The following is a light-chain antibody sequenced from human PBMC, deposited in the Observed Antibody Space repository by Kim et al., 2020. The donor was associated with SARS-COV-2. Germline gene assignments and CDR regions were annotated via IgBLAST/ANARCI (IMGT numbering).Light chain of an antibody. CDR2: QDS. CDR1: KLGDKY. J-gene: IGLJ3*02. Sequence: SYELTQPPSVSVSPGQTASITCSGDKLGDKYACWYQQKPGQSPVLVIYQDSKRPSGIPERLSGSNSGNTATLTISGTQAMDEADYYCQAWDSNWVFGGGTQLTVL. CDR3: QAWDSNWV. V-gene: IGLV3-1*01.